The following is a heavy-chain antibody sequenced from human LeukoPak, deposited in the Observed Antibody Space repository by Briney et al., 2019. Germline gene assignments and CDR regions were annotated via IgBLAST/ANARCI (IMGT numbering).Heavy chain of an antibody. CDR3: AKHPEFLLEWLLYGMDV. D-gene: IGHD3-3*01. J-gene: IGHJ6*02. V-gene: IGHV3-23*01. Sequence: GGSLRLSCAASGFTFSSYAMSWVRQAPGKGLEWVLGISGSGGSTYYADSVKGRFTISRDNSKNTLYLQMNSLRAEDTAVYYCAKHPEFLLEWLLYGMDVWGQGTTVTVSS. CDR2: ISGSGGST. CDR1: GFTFSSYA.